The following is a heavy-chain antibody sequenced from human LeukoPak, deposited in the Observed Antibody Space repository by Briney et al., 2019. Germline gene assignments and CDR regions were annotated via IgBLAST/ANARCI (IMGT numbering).Heavy chain of an antibody. CDR3: ARDGGYDTARFDAFDI. J-gene: IGHJ3*02. CDR2: IIPILGIA. CDR1: GGTFSSYA. Sequence: GASVKVSCKASGGTFSSYAISWVRQAPGQGLEWMGRIIPILGIANYAQKFQGRVTITANKSTSTAYMELSSLRSEDTAVYYCARDGGYDTARFDAFDIWGQGTMVTVSS. D-gene: IGHD3-22*01. V-gene: IGHV1-69*04.